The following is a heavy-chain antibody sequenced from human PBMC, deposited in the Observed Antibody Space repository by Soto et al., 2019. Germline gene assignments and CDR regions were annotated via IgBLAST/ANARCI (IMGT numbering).Heavy chain of an antibody. Sequence: QVQLVQSGAEVKKPGSSVKVSCKASGGTFSSYAISWVRQAPRQGLEWMGGIIPIFGTANYAQKFQGRVTITADESTSKAYMELSSLRSEDTAVYYCARDSVSYSLGSWAFDIWGQGTMVTVSS. D-gene: IGHD1-26*01. CDR2: IIPIFGTA. CDR1: GGTFSSYA. CDR3: ARDSVSYSLGSWAFDI. V-gene: IGHV1-69*01. J-gene: IGHJ3*02.